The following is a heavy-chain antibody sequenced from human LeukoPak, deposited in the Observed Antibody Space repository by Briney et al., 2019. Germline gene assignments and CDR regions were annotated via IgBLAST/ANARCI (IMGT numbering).Heavy chain of an antibody. CDR2: INHSGST. CDR3: ALGYNDIWEL. J-gene: IGHJ4*02. D-gene: IGHD5-24*01. CDR1: SGSIISSTW. V-gene: IGHV4-4*02. Sequence: SETLSLTGAVSSGSIISSTWWSWVRQPPGKGLEWIGEINHSGSTHYTPSLKSRVTISVDTSDNKFSLKVISVTAADAAVYYCALGYNDIWELWGRGTLVTVSS.